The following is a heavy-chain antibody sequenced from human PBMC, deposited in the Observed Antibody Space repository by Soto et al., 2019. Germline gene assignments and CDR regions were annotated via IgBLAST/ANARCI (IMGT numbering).Heavy chain of an antibody. V-gene: IGHV3-7*01. Sequence: GGSLRLSCSASGFTFSSYWMSWVRQAPGKGLELVANIKQDGSEKYYVDSVKGRFTISRDKAKNSLYLQMNSLRAEDSAVYYCARGEDCSSTSSDYLYYYGSGSPGTYYYDGMDVWGQGTTVTVSS. D-gene: IGHD3-10*01. CDR2: IKQDGSEK. CDR1: GFTFSSYW. J-gene: IGHJ6*02. CDR3: ARGEDCSSTSSDYLYYYGSGSPGTYYYDGMDV.